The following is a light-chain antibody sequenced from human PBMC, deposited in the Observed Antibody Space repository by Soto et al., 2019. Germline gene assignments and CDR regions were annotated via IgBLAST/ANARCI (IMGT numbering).Light chain of an antibody. CDR2: KAS. J-gene: IGKJ1*01. Sequence: DIHMTQSPSSLSGSVGDRVTITCRASQTISSWLAWYQQKPGKAPKLLIYKASTLKSGVPSRFSGSGFGTEFTLTISSLQPDDFATYYCQHYNSYSEAFGQGTKADIK. V-gene: IGKV1-5*03. CDR1: QTISSW. CDR3: QHYNSYSEA.